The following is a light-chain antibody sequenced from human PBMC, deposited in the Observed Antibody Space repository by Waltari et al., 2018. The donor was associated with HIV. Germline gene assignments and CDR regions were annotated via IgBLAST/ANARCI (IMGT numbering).Light chain of an antibody. Sequence: QSVLTQPPSASGTPGQTVTISCSGSSSNNGSHTVPWYHQLPGTAPKLLFYSNNQRPSGVPDRFSGSKSGTSASLAISGLQAEDEADYYCAAWEDSLNVVVFGGGTKLTVL. V-gene: IGLV1-44*01. CDR1: SSNNGSHT. CDR2: SNN. J-gene: IGLJ2*01. CDR3: AAWEDSLNVVV.